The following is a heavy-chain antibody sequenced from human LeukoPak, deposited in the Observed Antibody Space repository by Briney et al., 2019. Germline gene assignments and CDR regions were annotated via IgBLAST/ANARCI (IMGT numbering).Heavy chain of an antibody. CDR1: GGSFSGYY. V-gene: IGHV4-34*01. J-gene: IGHJ4*02. CDR3: ARGKRGYSYGLDY. Sequence: SKTLSLTCAVYGGSFSGYYWSWIRQPPGKGLEWIGEINHSGSTNYNPSLKSRVTISVDTSKNQFSLKLSSVTAADTAVYYCARGKRGYSYGLDYWGQGTLVTVSS. CDR2: INHSGST. D-gene: IGHD5-18*01.